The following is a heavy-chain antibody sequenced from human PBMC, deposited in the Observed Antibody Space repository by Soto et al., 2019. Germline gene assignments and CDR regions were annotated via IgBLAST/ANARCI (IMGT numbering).Heavy chain of an antibody. J-gene: IGHJ3*02. Sequence: SVKVSCKASGGTFSSYAISWVRQAPGQGLEWMGGIIPIFGTANYAQKFQGRVTITVDESTSTAYMELSSLRSEDTAVYYCARGSYYYDSSAPLDIWGQGTMVTVSS. V-gene: IGHV1-69*13. D-gene: IGHD3-22*01. CDR2: IIPIFGTA. CDR1: GGTFSSYA. CDR3: ARGSYYYDSSAPLDI.